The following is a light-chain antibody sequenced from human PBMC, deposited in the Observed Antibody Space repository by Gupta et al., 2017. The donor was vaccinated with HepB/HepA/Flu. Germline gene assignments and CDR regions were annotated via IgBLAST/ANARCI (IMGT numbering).Light chain of an antibody. J-gene: IGKJ3*01. CDR1: QSVSRSY. CDR3: QQYGGTHGFI. Sequence: EIVLTQSPGTLSLSPGERATLSCRASQSVSRSYLAWYQQKPGQAPRLLIYGASSRATGIPARSSGSGSGADYTLIISSLQTEDVAVYYCQQYGGTHGFIFGPGTKVDIK. V-gene: IGKV3-20*01. CDR2: GAS.